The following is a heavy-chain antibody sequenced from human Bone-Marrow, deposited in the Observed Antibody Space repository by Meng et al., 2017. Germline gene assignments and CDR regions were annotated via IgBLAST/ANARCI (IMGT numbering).Heavy chain of an antibody. D-gene: IGHD4-11*01. J-gene: IGHJ4*02. V-gene: IGHV4-34*01. Sequence: QVKLRQGGAGLFKPSETLSLPCVVSGGSFSDYDWSWIRQPPGKGLEWIGEINHSGSTNYNPSLESRATISVDTSQNNLSLKLSSVTAADSAVYYCARGPTTMAHDFDYWGQGTLVTVSS. CDR1: GGSFSDYD. CDR3: ARGPTTMAHDFDY. CDR2: INHSGST.